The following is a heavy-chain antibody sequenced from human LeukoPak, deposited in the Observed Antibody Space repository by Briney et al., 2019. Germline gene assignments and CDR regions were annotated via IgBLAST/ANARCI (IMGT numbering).Heavy chain of an antibody. Sequence: MSSETLSLTCTVSGGSISSSSYYWGWIRQPPGKGLEWIGSIYYSGSTYYNPSLKSRVTISVDTSKNQFSLKLSSVTAADTAVYYCARVSLGLLWSGELSESYFDYWGQGTLVTVSS. J-gene: IGHJ4*02. V-gene: IGHV4-39*07. CDR2: IYYSGST. CDR3: ARVSLGLLWSGELSESYFDY. D-gene: IGHD3-10*01. CDR1: GGSISSSSYY.